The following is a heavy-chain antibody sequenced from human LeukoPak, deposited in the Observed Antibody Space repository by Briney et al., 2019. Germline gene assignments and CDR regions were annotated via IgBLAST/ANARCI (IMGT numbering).Heavy chain of an antibody. D-gene: IGHD1-26*01. Sequence: SETLSLTCTVSGGSNSNYWSWVRQTPGKGLEWIGYISYSGNTNYNPSLKSRVTISLDTSKNQFSLNLTSVTAADTAVYYCARLGGSHSPHGYWGQGTLVTVSS. CDR2: ISYSGNT. CDR3: ARLGGSHSPHGY. CDR1: GGSNSNY. J-gene: IGHJ4*02. V-gene: IGHV4-59*08.